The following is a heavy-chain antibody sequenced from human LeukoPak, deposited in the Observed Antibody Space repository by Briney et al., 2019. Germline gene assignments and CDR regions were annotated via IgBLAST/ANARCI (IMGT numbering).Heavy chain of an antibody. D-gene: IGHD2-21*02. V-gene: IGHV4-59*01. CDR1: GGSISSYY. J-gene: IGHJ4*02. CDR2: IYYSGST. Sequence: SETLSLTCTVSGGSISSYYLSWIRQPPGKGLEWIGYIYYSGSTNYNPSLKSRVTISVDTSKNQFSLKLSSVTAADTAVYYCARGIVVVTAANFDYWGQGTLVTVSS. CDR3: ARGIVVVTAANFDY.